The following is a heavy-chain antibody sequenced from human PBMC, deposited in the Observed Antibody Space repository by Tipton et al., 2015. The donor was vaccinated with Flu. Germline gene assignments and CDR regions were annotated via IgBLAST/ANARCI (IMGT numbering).Heavy chain of an antibody. Sequence: VQLVQSGGGLIRPGGSLRLSCAVSGFTVSTSYMSWVRQPPGKGLEWVSIFYDDGRTYYADSVEGRFAISRDNSKNILYLQMNSLRADDTAVYFCARDEGGTYPDWGQGTLVTVSS. CDR1: GFTVSTSY. J-gene: IGHJ4*02. V-gene: IGHV3-53*01. CDR2: FYDDGRT. D-gene: IGHD1-14*01. CDR3: ARDEGGTYPD.